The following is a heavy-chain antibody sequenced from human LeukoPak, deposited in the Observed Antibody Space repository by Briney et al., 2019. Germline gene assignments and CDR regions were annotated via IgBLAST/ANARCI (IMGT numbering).Heavy chain of an antibody. V-gene: IGHV1-18*01. CDR2: ISAYNGNT. J-gene: IGHJ4*02. Sequence: ASVKVSCKASGYTFTSYGISWVRQAPGQGIGWMGWISAYNGNTNYAQKLQGRVTMTTDTSTSTAYMELRSLRSDDTAVYYCARDPGTDIVATMMGWVFDYWGQGTLVTVSS. D-gene: IGHD5-12*01. CDR1: GYTFTSYG. CDR3: ARDPGTDIVATMMGWVFDY.